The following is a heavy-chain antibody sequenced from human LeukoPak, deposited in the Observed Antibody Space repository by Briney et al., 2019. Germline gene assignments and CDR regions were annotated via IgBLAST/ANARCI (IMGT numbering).Heavy chain of an antibody. V-gene: IGHV1-69*13. D-gene: IGHD5-12*01. CDR2: IIPIFGTA. CDR3: ARAIVATHYYYYMDV. CDR1: GYTFNVYY. Sequence: ASVKVSCKASGYTFNVYYIHWVRQAPGQGLEWMGGIIPIFGTANYAQKFQGRVTITADESTSTAYMELSSLRSEDTAVYYCARAIVATHYYYYMDVWGKGTTVTISS. J-gene: IGHJ6*03.